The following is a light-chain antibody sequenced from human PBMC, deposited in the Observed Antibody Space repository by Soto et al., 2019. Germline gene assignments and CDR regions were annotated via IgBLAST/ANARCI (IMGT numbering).Light chain of an antibody. Sequence: DIVMTQSPDSLAVSLGERATINCKSSQSVLHSSHNENYLVWYQQKPGQPPKLLIYWASTRESGVPDRFSGSGYGTDFTLTNSSLQAEDVAVYYCQQYYSTPYTFGKGTKLDIK. J-gene: IGKJ2*01. V-gene: IGKV4-1*01. CDR1: QSVLHSSHNENY. CDR3: QQYYSTPYT. CDR2: WAS.